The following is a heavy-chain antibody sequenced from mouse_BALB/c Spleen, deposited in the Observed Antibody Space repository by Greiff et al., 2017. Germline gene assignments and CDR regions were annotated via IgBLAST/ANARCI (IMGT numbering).Heavy chain of an antibody. CDR3: ANGLPKGY. J-gene: IGHJ2*01. D-gene: IGHD1-2*01. CDR2: INPSSGYT. V-gene: IGHV1-4*02. CDR1: GYTFTSYT. Sequence: SAELARPGASVKMSCKASGYTFTSYTMHWVKQRPGQGLEWIGYINPSSGYTEYNQKFKDKTTLTADKSSSTAYMQLSSLTSEDSAVYYCANGLPKGYWGQGTTLTVSS.